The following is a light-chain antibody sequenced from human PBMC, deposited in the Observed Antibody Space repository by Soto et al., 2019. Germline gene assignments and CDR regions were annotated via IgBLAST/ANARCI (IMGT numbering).Light chain of an antibody. V-gene: IGLV4-69*01. CDR2: LNSDGSH. CDR3: QTWGTGIPWV. Sequence: QAVVTQSPSASASLGASVKLTCTLSSGHSSYAIAWHQQQPEKGPRYLMKLNSDGSHRKGDGIPDRFSGSSSGAERYLTISSPPSEDEADYYCQTWGTGIPWVFGGGTKLTVL. CDR1: SGHSSYA. J-gene: IGLJ3*02.